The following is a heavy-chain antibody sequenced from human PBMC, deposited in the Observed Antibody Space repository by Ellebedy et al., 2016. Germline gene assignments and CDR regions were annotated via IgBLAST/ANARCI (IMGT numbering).Heavy chain of an antibody. CDR2: IYYSGST. D-gene: IGHD3-3*01. V-gene: IGHV4-59*08. CDR1: GGSISSYY. J-gene: IGHJ4*02. Sequence: SETLSLTCTVSGGSISSYYWSWIRQPPGKGLEWIGYIYYSGSTNYNPSLKSRVTISVDTSKNQFSLKLSSVTAADTAVYYCAGFGVVMGAFDYWGQGTLVTVSS. CDR3: AGFGVVMGAFDY.